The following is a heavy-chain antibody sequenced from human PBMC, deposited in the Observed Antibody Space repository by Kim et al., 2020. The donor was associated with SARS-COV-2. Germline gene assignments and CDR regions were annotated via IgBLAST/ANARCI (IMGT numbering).Heavy chain of an antibody. CDR2: INAGNGNT. CDR3: ARVERASCGGDCYRLSY. Sequence: ASVKVSCKASGYRFTNYAIHWVLQAPGQRLEWMGWINAGNGNTEYSQKFQARVTITRDTSATTAYMELSSLTSEDTAVYYCARVERASCGGDCYRLSYWGQGTLVTVSS. CDR1: GYRFTNYA. J-gene: IGHJ4*02. V-gene: IGHV1-3*01. D-gene: IGHD2-21*02.